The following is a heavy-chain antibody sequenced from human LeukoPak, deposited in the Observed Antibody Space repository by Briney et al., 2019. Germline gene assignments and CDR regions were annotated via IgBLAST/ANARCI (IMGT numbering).Heavy chain of an antibody. J-gene: IGHJ4*02. Sequence: SQTLSLTCAISGDSVSSNSAAWNWIRQSPSRGLEWLGRTYYRSKWYNDYAVSVKSRITINPDTSRNQFSLQLNSVTPEDTAVYYCATEIGRSSSWYLYYWGQGTLVTVSS. CDR1: GDSVSSNSAA. D-gene: IGHD6-13*01. CDR3: ATEIGRSSSWYLYY. V-gene: IGHV6-1*01. CDR2: TYYRSKWYN.